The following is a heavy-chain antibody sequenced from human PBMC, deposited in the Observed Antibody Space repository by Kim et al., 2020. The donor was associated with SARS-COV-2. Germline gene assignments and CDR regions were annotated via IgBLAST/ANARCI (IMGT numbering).Heavy chain of an antibody. V-gene: IGHV3-23*01. Sequence: VKGRFTISRDHSKNTLYLQMNSLSAGETDVYYCAKDQGLRLGELSLPFDYWGQGTLVTVSS. CDR3: AKDQGLRLGELSLPFDY. J-gene: IGHJ4*01. D-gene: IGHD3-16*02.